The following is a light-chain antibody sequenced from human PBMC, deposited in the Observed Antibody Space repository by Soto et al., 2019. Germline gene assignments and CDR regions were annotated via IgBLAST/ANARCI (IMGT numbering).Light chain of an antibody. CDR3: SLYTRENAYV. J-gene: IGLJ1*01. Sequence: QSALTQPPSVSGSPGQSVTISCTGTSTDFVGYNRVSWYQQPPGTAPKLMIYEVSKRLSGVPDRFSGSKSGNTASLTISGLQAAAEADYYCSLYTRENAYVFGHGTKVTV. CDR2: EVS. V-gene: IGLV2-18*01. CDR1: STDFVGYNR.